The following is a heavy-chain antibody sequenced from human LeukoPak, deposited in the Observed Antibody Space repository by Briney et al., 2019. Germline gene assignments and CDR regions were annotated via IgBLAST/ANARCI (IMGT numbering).Heavy chain of an antibody. CDR1: GFTFSSYA. Sequence: HPGGSLRLSCAASGFTFSSYAMSWLRQAPGRGLEWVSSISASAHRTYYADSVKGRFTISRHTSTNTLYLEMNSLRDEDTALYYCMRGGWGEWCTNDCHPEYWGQGALVSVSS. J-gene: IGHJ4*02. D-gene: IGHD2-8*01. CDR3: MRGGWGEWCTNDCHPEY. V-gene: IGHV3-23*01. CDR2: ISASAHRT.